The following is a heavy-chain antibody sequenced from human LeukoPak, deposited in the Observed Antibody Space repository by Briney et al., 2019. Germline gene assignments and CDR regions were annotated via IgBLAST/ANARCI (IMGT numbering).Heavy chain of an antibody. J-gene: IGHJ4*02. CDR1: GFTFSSYA. Sequence: GGSLRLSCAASGFTFSSYAMSWVRQAPGKGLEWVSAISGSGGSTYYADSVKGRFTISRDNAKNSLYLQMNSLRAEDTALYYCAKGEGSMIVNWGQGTLVTVSS. CDR2: ISGSGGST. V-gene: IGHV3-23*01. D-gene: IGHD3-22*01. CDR3: AKGEGSMIVN.